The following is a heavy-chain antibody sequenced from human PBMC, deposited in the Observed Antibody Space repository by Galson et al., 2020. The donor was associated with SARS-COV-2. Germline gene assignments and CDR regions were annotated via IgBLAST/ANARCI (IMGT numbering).Heavy chain of an antibody. D-gene: IGHD6-19*01. CDR1: RFTFSSYA. Sequence: GGSLRLSCAASRFTFSSYAMSWVRQAPGKGLEWVSAISGSGGSTYYADSVKGRFTISRDNSKNTLYLQMNSLRAEDTAVYYCAKDSRIAVAGSDRSYWYFDLWGRGTLVTVSS. J-gene: IGHJ2*01. V-gene: IGHV3-23*01. CDR2: ISGSGGST. CDR3: AKDSRIAVAGSDRSYWYFDL.